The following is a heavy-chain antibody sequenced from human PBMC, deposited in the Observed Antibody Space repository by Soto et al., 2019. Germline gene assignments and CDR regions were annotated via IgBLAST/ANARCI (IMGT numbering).Heavy chain of an antibody. J-gene: IGHJ6*02. CDR2: ISSSGNTI. V-gene: IGHV3-11*01. CDR3: ARDRSSSWYGRGYHYYGMDV. D-gene: IGHD6-13*01. CDR1: GFTSSDYY. Sequence: QVHLVESGGGLVKPGGSLRLSCAASGFTSSDYYMSWIRQAPGKGLEYISYISSSGNTIYNADSVRGRFTISRDNAKNSLYLQMDSLRADDTAGYYCARDRSSSWYGRGYHYYGMDVWGQGTTVTVSS.